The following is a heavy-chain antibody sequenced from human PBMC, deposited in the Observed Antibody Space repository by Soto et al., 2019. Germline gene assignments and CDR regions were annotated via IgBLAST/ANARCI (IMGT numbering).Heavy chain of an antibody. Sequence: QVQLVQSGAEVKKPVSSVKVSCKASGGTFSRYAISWVRQAPGQGLEWMGGIIPIFGTANYAQKFQGRVTITADESTSTAYMELSSLRSEDTAVYYCARQGAALRDCYYGMDVWGQGTTVTVSS. D-gene: IGHD6-25*01. CDR3: ARQGAALRDCYYGMDV. CDR2: IIPIFGTA. V-gene: IGHV1-69*12. CDR1: GGTFSRYA. J-gene: IGHJ6*02.